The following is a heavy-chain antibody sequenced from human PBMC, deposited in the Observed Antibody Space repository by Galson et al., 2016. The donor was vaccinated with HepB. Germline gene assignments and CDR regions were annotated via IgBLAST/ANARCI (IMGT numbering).Heavy chain of an antibody. Sequence: SLRLSCAASGFVFSSYAMHWVRQVPGKGLEWVSGISWNSGSIGFADSVKGRFTISRDNAKNSLYLQMNSLRTEDTALYYCASLGGGSYTAYGFDIWGQGTMVTVSS. D-gene: IGHD1-26*01. CDR3: ASLGGGSYTAYGFDI. CDR2: ISWNSGSI. CDR1: GFVFSSYA. V-gene: IGHV3-9*01. J-gene: IGHJ3*02.